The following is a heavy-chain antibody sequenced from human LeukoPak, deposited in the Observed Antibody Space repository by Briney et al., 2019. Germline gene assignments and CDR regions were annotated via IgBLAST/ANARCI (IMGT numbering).Heavy chain of an antibody. CDR1: GSTFSSYA. V-gene: IGHV3-23*01. D-gene: IGHD6-13*01. Sequence: GGSLRLSCAASGSTFSSYAMSWVRQAPGKGLEWVSAISGSGASTYYADSVKGRFTISRDNSKNTLYLQMKSLRADDTAVYYCAKGRGSYSSSREVRYYYYAMDVWGQGATVTVSS. CDR2: ISGSGAST. J-gene: IGHJ6*02. CDR3: AKGRGSYSSSREVRYYYYAMDV.